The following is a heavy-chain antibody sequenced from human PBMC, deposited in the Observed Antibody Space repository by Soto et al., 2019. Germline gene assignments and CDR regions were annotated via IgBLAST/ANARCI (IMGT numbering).Heavy chain of an antibody. Sequence: QVPLGQSGAEVKKPGASVKVSCEASGYTFSSYGISWVRQAPGQGFEWRGWISGYNSITRYAQKFQRRVTMTTDTSTSTAYMELRSLRSDVTAVYYCARAFGSTDYCGQGTLVTVSS. CDR1: GYTFSSYG. D-gene: IGHD6-13*01. J-gene: IGHJ4*02. CDR2: ISGYNSIT. V-gene: IGHV1-18*01. CDR3: ARAFGSTDY.